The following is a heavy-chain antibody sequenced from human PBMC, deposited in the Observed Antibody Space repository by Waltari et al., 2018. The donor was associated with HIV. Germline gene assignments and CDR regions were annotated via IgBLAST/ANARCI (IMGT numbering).Heavy chain of an antibody. J-gene: IGHJ5*02. V-gene: IGHV4-59*01. CDR3: ATKLSGKGWFDP. D-gene: IGHD3-10*01. Sequence: QVQLQESGPGLVKPSETLSLTCTVSGGPITSVYWSWIRQPPGKGLEWIGYVSYSGNTNYNPSLKSRVTISVDTSKDQFSLKLSSVTAADTAVYYCATKLSGKGWFDPWGQGTLVTVSS. CDR2: VSYSGNT. CDR1: GGPITSVY.